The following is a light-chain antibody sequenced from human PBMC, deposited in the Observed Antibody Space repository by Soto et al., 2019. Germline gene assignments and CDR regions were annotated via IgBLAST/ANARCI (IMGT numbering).Light chain of an antibody. CDR3: QQYHTWPYT. V-gene: IGKV3-15*01. Sequence: EIVMTQSPASLSVSPGERATRSCRASQSISSNLAWFQQTPGQAPCLLIYGASTRATGIPARFSGSGSGTEFTLTISSLQSEDFAVYHCQQYHTWPYTFGQGTKLEIQ. CDR1: QSISSN. J-gene: IGKJ2*01. CDR2: GAS.